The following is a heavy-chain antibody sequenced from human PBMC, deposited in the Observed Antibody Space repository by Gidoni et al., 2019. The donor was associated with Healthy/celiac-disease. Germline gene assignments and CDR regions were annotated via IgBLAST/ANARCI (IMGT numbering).Heavy chain of an antibody. CDR1: GGSFSGYY. J-gene: IGHJ4*02. V-gene: IGHV4-34*01. Sequence: QVQLQQWGAGLLKPSETLSLTCAVYGGSFSGYYWSWIRQPPGKGLEWIGEINHSGSTNYNPSLKSRVTISVDTSKNQFSLKLSSVTAADTDVYYCASRDGYIDDYWGQGTLVTVSS. D-gene: IGHD5-12*01. CDR3: ASRDGYIDDY. CDR2: INHSGST.